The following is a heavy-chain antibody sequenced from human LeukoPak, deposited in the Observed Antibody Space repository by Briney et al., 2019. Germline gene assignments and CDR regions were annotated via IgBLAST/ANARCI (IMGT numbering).Heavy chain of an antibody. Sequence: SETLSLTCAVQGGSFSGFFWTWMRQPPGKGLEWIGYIYTSGSTNYNPSLKSRVTISVDTSKNQFSLKLSSVTAADTAVYYCARLGGYCSSTSCYYYYYYYMDVWGKGTTVTVSS. CDR2: IYTSGST. CDR3: ARLGGYCSSTSCYYYYYYYMDV. V-gene: IGHV4-4*09. CDR1: GGSFSGFF. J-gene: IGHJ6*03. D-gene: IGHD2-2*01.